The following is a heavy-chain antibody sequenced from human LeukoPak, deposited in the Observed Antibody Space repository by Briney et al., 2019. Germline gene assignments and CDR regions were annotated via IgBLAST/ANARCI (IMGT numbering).Heavy chain of an antibody. Sequence: PSETLSLTCAVYGGSFSGYYWSWIRQPPGKGLEWIGAMYYSGSTYYNPSLKSRVTMSVDTSKNQFSLKVRSVTAADTAVYYCAGRSTSWYYFDYWGRGTLVTVSS. CDR3: AGRSTSWYYFDY. J-gene: IGHJ4*02. V-gene: IGHV4-34*01. D-gene: IGHD2-2*01. CDR2: MYYSGST. CDR1: GGSFSGYY.